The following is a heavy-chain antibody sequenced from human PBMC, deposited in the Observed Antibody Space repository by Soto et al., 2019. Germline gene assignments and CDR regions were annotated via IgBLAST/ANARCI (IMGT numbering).Heavy chain of an antibody. J-gene: IGHJ5*02. D-gene: IGHD6-13*01. Sequence: GGSLRLSCAASGFTVSSNYMSWVRQAPGKGLEWVSVIYSGGSTYYADSVKGRFTISRDNSKNTLYLQMNSLRAEDTAVYYCARGTSSSWYSDWFDPWGQGTLVTVS. CDR2: IYSGGST. CDR1: GFTVSSNY. V-gene: IGHV3-66*01. CDR3: ARGTSSSWYSDWFDP.